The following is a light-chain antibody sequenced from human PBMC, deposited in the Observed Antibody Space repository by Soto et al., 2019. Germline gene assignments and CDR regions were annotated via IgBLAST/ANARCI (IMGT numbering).Light chain of an antibody. CDR1: QSVSSTF. CDR3: QQYESSRT. Sequence: EIVLTQSPGTLSLSPGDRATLSCRASQSVSSTFLAWYQQKPGQAPRVVIYGASTRATGIPDRFSGSGFGTDFTLTISRLEPEDFAVYYCQQYESSRTFGQGTKVEMK. J-gene: IGKJ1*01. CDR2: GAS. V-gene: IGKV3-20*01.